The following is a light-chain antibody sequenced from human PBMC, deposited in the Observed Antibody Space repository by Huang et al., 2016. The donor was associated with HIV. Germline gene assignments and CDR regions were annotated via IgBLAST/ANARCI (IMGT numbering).Light chain of an antibody. J-gene: IGKJ3*01. V-gene: IGKV3-20*01. CDR1: QSLLSTY. CDR2: SSS. Sequence: EIVLTQSPGTLSLSPGERATLSCRASQSLLSTYLAWYQHNPGQAPRLRISSSSTRATGIPDRFSGSGSGTDFTLTIHRLEPEDFAVYYCQQYSEFPRTFGPGTKVEIK. CDR3: QQYSEFPRT.